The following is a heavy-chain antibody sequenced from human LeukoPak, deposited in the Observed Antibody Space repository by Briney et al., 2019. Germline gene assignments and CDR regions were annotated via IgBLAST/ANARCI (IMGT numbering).Heavy chain of an antibody. D-gene: IGHD2-15*01. J-gene: IGHJ3*02. Sequence: SETLSLTCAVSGGSISSYYWSWIRQPPGKGLEWIGYIYYSGSTNYNPSLKSRVTISVDTSKNQFSLKLSSVTAADTAVYYCARDSQAATYAFDIWGQGTMITVSS. V-gene: IGHV4-59*01. CDR1: GGSISSYY. CDR3: ARDSQAATYAFDI. CDR2: IYYSGST.